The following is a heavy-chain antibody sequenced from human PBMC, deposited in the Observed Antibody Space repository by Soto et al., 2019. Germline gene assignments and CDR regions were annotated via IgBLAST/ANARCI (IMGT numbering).Heavy chain of an antibody. Sequence: GGSLRLSCAASGFTFSSYAMDWVRQAPGKGLEWVSGTSGRGGTTYYADSVKGRFTISRDNSKNTLYLQMNSLRAEDTAVYYCAKVSKDYGGNVGEYYFDYWFDPWGPGTQVTVSS. J-gene: IGHJ5*02. CDR3: AKVSKDYGGNVGEYYFDYWFDP. V-gene: IGHV3-23*01. D-gene: IGHD4-17*01. CDR1: GFTFSSYA. CDR2: TSGRGGTT.